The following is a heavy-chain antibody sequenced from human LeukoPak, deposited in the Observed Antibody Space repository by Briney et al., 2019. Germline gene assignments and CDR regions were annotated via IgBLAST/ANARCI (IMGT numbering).Heavy chain of an antibody. V-gene: IGHV3-33*01. CDR3: ARARNNYDSSGYSALDY. D-gene: IGHD3-22*01. CDR1: EFSFSSYG. CDR2: IGYDGTNK. J-gene: IGHJ4*02. Sequence: GGPLRLSCEAPEFSFSSYGMHGVRQAPAKGLQWVASIGYDGTNKYHADPVKGRFTISRANSQSTLYLQMNSLRAEDTAVYYCARARNNYDSSGYSALDYWGQGTLVTVSS.